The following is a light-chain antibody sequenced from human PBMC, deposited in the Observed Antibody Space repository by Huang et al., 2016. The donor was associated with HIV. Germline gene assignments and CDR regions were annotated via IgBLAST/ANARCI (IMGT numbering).Light chain of an antibody. CDR2: DAF. Sequence: DIQMTQSPSSLSASVGDRVTITCQASQNISNYLNWYQKKPGKAPKLLIYDAFNLETGVPSRFSGSGSETDFTFTISSLEPEDIATYYCQQYGILPRTFGQGTKQEIK. CDR3: QQYGILPRT. CDR1: QNISNY. J-gene: IGKJ2*01. V-gene: IGKV1-33*01.